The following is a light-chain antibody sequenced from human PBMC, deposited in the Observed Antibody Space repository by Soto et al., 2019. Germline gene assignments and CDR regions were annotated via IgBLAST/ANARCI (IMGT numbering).Light chain of an antibody. V-gene: IGLV1-47*02. Sequence: SVLPQPPSASGTPGQRVTISCSGSSSNIGSNYVYWYQQLPGTAPKLLIYSNNQRPSGVPDRFSGSKSGTSASLATSGLRSEDEAEYYCAAWDDSLSGVVFGGGTKVTVL. J-gene: IGLJ2*01. CDR1: SSNIGSNY. CDR2: SNN. CDR3: AAWDDSLSGVV.